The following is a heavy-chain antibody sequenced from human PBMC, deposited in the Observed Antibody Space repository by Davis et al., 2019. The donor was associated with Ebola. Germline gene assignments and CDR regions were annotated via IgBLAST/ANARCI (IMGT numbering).Heavy chain of an antibody. CDR2: IRSGRADYI. V-gene: IGHV3-21*01. Sequence: GESLKISCVTSGFIFTNYAMHWVRQAPGKGLEWVASIRSGRADYIHHADAVRGRLTISTDPAKNSVYLQRNSLRAEDTGVYYCGRGSERWELLSHWGQGTIVTVSS. J-gene: IGHJ4*02. D-gene: IGHD1-26*01. CDR3: GRGSERWELLSH. CDR1: GFIFTNYA.